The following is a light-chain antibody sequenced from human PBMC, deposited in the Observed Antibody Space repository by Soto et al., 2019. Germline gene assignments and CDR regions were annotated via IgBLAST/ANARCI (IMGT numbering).Light chain of an antibody. V-gene: IGLV2-23*01. CDR2: DAS. CDR3: CSYAGSRTSV. Sequence: QSVLTQPASVSGSPGQSITISCSGTSSDVGSHNLVSWYQQHPGKAPKLMIYDASERPSGVSNRFSGSKSGNTASLTISGLQAEDEAYYYCCSYAGSRTSVFGGGTKVTVL. J-gene: IGLJ2*01. CDR1: SSDVGSHNL.